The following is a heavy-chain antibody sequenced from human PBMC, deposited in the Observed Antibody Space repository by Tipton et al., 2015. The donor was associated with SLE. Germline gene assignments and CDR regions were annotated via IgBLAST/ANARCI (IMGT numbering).Heavy chain of an antibody. CDR2: ISGGST. CDR1: GFTVSSNE. CDR3: ARGGSSGTLCYYYGMVV. Sequence: SLRLSCAASGFTVSSNEMSWVRQAPGKGLEWVSSISGGSTYYADSRKGRFTISRDNSKNTLHLQMNSLRAEDTAVYYCARGGSSGTLCYYYGMVVWGQGTTVTVSS. V-gene: IGHV3-38-3*01. D-gene: IGHD1-26*01. J-gene: IGHJ6*02.